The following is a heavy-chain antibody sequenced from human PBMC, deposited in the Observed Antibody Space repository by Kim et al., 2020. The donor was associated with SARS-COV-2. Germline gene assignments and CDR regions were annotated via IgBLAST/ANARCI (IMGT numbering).Heavy chain of an antibody. CDR3: ARTGVRGVADVCD. Sequence: GGSLRLSCAASGFTFSSYGMHWVRQAPGKGLEWVAVIWYDGSNKYYADSVKGRSTISRDNSKNTLFLQMNSLRAEDTAVYCWARTGVRGVADVCDWGQGT. D-gene: IGHD3-10*01. J-gene: IGHJ4*02. V-gene: IGHV3-33*01. CDR2: IWYDGSNK. CDR1: GFTFSSYG.